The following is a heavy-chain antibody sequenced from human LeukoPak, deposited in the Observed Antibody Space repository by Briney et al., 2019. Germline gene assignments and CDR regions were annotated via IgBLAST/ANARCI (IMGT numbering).Heavy chain of an antibody. CDR3: ARGKYSSGWRSNWFDP. J-gene: IGHJ5*02. V-gene: IGHV1-8*01. CDR2: MNPNSGNT. Sequence: ASVTVSCTASGYTFTSYDINWVRQAPGQGLEWMGWMNPNSGNTGYAQKFQGRVTMTRNTSISTAYMELSSLRSEDTAVYYCARGKYSSGWRSNWFDPWGQGTLVTVSS. CDR1: GYTFTSYD. D-gene: IGHD6-19*01.